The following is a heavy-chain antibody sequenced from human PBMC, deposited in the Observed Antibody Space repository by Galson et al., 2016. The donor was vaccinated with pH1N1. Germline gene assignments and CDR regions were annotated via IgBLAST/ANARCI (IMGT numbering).Heavy chain of an antibody. CDR3: ARNMHLYCSSASCRVYYFDS. CDR1: GYTFTNFD. J-gene: IGHJ4*02. Sequence: SVKLSCKASGYTFTNFDINWVRQAPGHGLEWMGGIIPIFDTSNYAQKFQGRVTITADKSTSTAYMELNSLRSEDTAMYYCARNMHLYCSSASCRVYYFDSWGQGTLVTVSS. V-gene: IGHV1-69*06. CDR2: IIPIFDTS. D-gene: IGHD2-2*01.